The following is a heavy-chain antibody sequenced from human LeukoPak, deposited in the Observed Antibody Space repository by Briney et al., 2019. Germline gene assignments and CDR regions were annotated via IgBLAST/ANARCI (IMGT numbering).Heavy chain of an antibody. D-gene: IGHD3-16*01. CDR3: AKGRDMITFGGTDS. J-gene: IGHJ4*02. Sequence: GGSLRLSCAASGFTFDDYAIHWVRQGPGKGLEWIALISGDGGSTYYADPVKGRFTISRDNSKNSLFLQMNSLRSEDTALYYCAKGRDMITFGGTDSWGQGTLVTVSS. CDR2: ISGDGGST. V-gene: IGHV3-43*02. CDR1: GFTFDDYA.